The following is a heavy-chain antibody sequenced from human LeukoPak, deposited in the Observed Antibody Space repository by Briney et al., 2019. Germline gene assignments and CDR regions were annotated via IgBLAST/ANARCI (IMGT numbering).Heavy chain of an antibody. V-gene: IGHV3-48*03. D-gene: IGHD5-18*01. CDR3: ARDRGYSYGWGAFDI. J-gene: IGHJ3*02. Sequence: GGSLRLSCAASGFTFSSYEMNWVRQAPGKGLEWVSYISSSGSTIYYADSVKGRFTISRDNAKNSLYLQMNSLRAEDTAVYYCARDRGYSYGWGAFDIWGQGTMVTVSS. CDR2: ISSSGSTI. CDR1: GFTFSSYE.